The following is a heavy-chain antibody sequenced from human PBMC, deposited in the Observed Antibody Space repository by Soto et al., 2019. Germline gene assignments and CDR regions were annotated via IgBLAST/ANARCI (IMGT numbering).Heavy chain of an antibody. CDR3: AKDYRSSYVEGFLDY. Sequence: GGSLRLSCAASGFTFSSYAMSWVRQAPGKGLEWVSAISGSGDITYYADSVEGRFTISRDNSKNTLYLQMNSLRAEDTAVYYCAKDYRSSYVEGFLDYWGQGTLVTVSS. V-gene: IGHV3-23*01. CDR2: ISGSGDIT. CDR1: GFTFSSYA. J-gene: IGHJ4*02. D-gene: IGHD1-26*01.